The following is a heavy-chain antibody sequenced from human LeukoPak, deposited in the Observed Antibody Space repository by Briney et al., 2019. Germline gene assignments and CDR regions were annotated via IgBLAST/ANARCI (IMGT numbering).Heavy chain of an antibody. Sequence: PGGSLRLSCAASGFTFSGSAMHWVRQASGKGLEWVGCIRSKANSYATAYAASVKGRFTISRDDSKNTPYLQMNSLKTEDTAVYYCTRREPDYGDYGTPFDYWGQGTRVTVSS. D-gene: IGHD4-17*01. CDR2: IRSKANSYAT. J-gene: IGHJ4*02. CDR3: TRREPDYGDYGTPFDY. CDR1: GFTFSGSA. V-gene: IGHV3-73*01.